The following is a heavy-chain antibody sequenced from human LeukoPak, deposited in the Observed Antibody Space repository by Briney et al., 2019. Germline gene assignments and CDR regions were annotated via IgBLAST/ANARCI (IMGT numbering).Heavy chain of an antibody. Sequence: ASVKVSCKASGYTFTGYYMHWVRQAPGQGLEWMGWINPNSGGTNYAQKFQGRVTMTRDTSISTTYMELSRLRSDDTTVYYCARDSTGTARLDYWGQGTLVTVSS. CDR2: INPNSGGT. CDR1: GYTFTGYY. CDR3: ARDSTGTARLDY. V-gene: IGHV1-2*02. D-gene: IGHD1-1*01. J-gene: IGHJ4*02.